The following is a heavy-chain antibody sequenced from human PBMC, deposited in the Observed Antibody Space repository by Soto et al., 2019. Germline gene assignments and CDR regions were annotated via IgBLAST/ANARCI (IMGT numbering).Heavy chain of an antibody. Sequence: LYLPCXVSNVSISSFFYSWIFILHTPGKGLEWIGYIYPTGKTYYNPSLKNRATLSIDTSQNQFSLQLTSVTAADTAVYYCARAPKGTENRWGVWGQGTTV. D-gene: IGHD3-10*01. V-gene: IGHV4-30-2*01. CDR1: NVSISSFFYS. CDR3: ARAPKGTENRWGV. J-gene: IGHJ6*01. CDR2: IYPTGKT.